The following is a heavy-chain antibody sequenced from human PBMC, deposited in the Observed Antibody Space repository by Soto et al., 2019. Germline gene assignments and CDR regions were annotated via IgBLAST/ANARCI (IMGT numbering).Heavy chain of an antibody. V-gene: IGHV6-1*01. CDR2: TYFRSKWYN. D-gene: IGHD5-12*01. J-gene: IGHJ5*02. CDR1: GDSVSRNTAP. Sequence: SQTLSLTCAISGDSVSRNTAPWNWIRQSPSRGLEWLGRTYFRSKWYNDYAVSVKSRIIINPDTSNNQFSLQLNSVTPEDTAVYFCAKGDNLGPKTGYAFDPWGQGIMVTVSS. CDR3: AKGDNLGPKTGYAFDP.